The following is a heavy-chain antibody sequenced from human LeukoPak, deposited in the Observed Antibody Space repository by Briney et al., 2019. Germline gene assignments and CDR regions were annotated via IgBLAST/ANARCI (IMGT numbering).Heavy chain of an antibody. V-gene: IGHV3-30-3*01. CDR1: GFTFSSYA. Sequence: GGSLRLSCAASGFTFSSYAAHWVRQAPGKGLEWVAVISYDGSNKYYADSVKGRFTISRDNSKNTLYLQMNSLRAEDTAVYYCARSTVPATAADYWGQGTLVTVSS. CDR3: ARSTVPATAADY. D-gene: IGHD2-2*01. CDR2: ISYDGSNK. J-gene: IGHJ4*02.